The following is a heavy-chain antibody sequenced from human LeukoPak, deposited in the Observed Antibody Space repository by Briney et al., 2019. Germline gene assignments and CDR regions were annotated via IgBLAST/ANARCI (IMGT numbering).Heavy chain of an antibody. CDR1: GYSISSGYY. V-gene: IGHV4-38-2*02. Sequence: PSETLSLTCAVSGYSISSGYYWGWIRQPPGKGLEWIGSIYHSGSTYYNPSLKSRVTISVDTSKNQFSLKLSSVTAADTAVYYCARDQHPRARGDCWGQGTLVTVSS. CDR3: ARDQHPRARGDC. J-gene: IGHJ4*02. D-gene: IGHD5-12*01. CDR2: IYHSGST.